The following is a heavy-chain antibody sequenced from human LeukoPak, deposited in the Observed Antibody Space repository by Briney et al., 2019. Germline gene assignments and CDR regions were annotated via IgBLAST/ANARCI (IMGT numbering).Heavy chain of an antibody. D-gene: IGHD6-13*01. Sequence: GGSLRLSCAASGFTFSGSAMHWVRQAPGKGLEWVPAISGSGGSTYYADSVKGRFTISRDNSKNTLYLQMNSLRAEDTAVYCCAKDLYRIAAAGTYLDYWGQGTLVTVSS. CDR2: ISGSGGST. J-gene: IGHJ4*02. CDR1: GFTFSGSA. CDR3: AKDLYRIAAAGTYLDY. V-gene: IGHV3-23*01.